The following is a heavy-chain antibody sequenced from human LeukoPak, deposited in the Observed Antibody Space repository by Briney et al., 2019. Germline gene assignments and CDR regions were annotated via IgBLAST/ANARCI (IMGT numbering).Heavy chain of an antibody. CDR1: GFNFSTYA. V-gene: IGHV3-30*09. J-gene: IGHJ4*02. Sequence: AXXGFNFSTYAMHWVRQAPGKGLEWVAVISYDGPNKFYADSVKGRFAISRDNSKSTLYLQMNSLRAEDTAVYYCARALAGATTVDYWGQGTLVTVSS. CDR3: ARALAGATTVDY. D-gene: IGHD1-26*01. CDR2: ISYDGPNK.